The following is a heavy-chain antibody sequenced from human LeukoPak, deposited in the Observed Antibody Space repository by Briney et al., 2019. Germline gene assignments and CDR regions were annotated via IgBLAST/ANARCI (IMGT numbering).Heavy chain of an antibody. J-gene: IGHJ3*02. CDR2: ITAYNGNK. CDR3: ARISLSGFWSTLNAFDI. D-gene: IGHD5-12*01. Sequence: ASVKLSCKASGYTFKNYGISWVRQAPGQGLEWMGWITAYNGNKNYAHTFQGRVTMTTDTSTDTPYVQVRSLRSDDTALYYCARISLSGFWSTLNAFDIWGQGTMVTVSP. CDR1: GYTFKNYG. V-gene: IGHV1-18*01.